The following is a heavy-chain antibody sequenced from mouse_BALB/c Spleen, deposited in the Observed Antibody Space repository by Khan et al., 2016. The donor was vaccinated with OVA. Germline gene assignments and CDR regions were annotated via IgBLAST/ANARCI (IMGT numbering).Heavy chain of an antibody. D-gene: IGHD2-10*02. CDR2: ISYSGTT. Sequence: QLEESGPGLVKPSQSLSLTCTVTGYSITSDYAWNWIRQFPGNKLEWMGYISYSGTTSYNPSLKSRISITRDTSKNQFFLQLKSVTTEDTATYYCARGGYGNWFAYWGQGTLVTVSA. J-gene: IGHJ3*01. V-gene: IGHV3-2*02. CDR1: GYSITSDYA. CDR3: ARGGYGNWFAY.